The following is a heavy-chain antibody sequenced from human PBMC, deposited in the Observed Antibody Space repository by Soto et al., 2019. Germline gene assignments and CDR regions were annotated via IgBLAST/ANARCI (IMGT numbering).Heavy chain of an antibody. CDR2: IYHSGST. D-gene: IGHD3-22*01. CDR1: GGSISSGGYS. CDR3: ARGGVDYYDSSGYYFSPYYFDY. Sequence: SETLSLTCAVSGGSISSGGYSWSWIRQPPGKGQEWIGYIYHSGSTYYNPSLKSRVTISVDRSKNQFSLKLSSVTAADTAVYYCARGGVDYYDSSGYYFSPYYFDYWGQGTLVTVSS. V-gene: IGHV4-30-2*01. J-gene: IGHJ4*02.